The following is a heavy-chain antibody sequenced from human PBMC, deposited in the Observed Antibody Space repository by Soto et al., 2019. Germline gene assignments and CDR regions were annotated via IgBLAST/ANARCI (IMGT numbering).Heavy chain of an antibody. CDR1: GYTFTGYY. J-gene: IGHJ6*02. D-gene: IGHD3-10*01. Sequence: ASVKVSCKASGYTFTGYYMHWVRQDPGQGLEWMGWINPNSGGTNYAQKFQGRVTMTRDTSISTAYMELSRLRSDDTAVYYCARNHYGSRALVWEPAYGMDVWGQGTTVTVSS. CDR3: ARNHYGSRALVWEPAYGMDV. V-gene: IGHV1-2*02. CDR2: INPNSGGT.